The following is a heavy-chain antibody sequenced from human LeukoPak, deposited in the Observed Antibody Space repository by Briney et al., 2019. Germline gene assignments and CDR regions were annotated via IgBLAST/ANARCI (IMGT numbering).Heavy chain of an antibody. V-gene: IGHV4-4*07. Sequence: SETLSLTCTVSGGSISSCYWSWIRQPAGKGLEWIGRIYTSGSTNYNPSLKSRVTMSVDTSKNQFSLKLSSVTAADTAVYYCARDLMTTVTIRYFDYWGQGTLVTVSS. CDR2: IYTSGST. CDR3: ARDLMTTVTIRYFDY. D-gene: IGHD4-17*01. CDR1: GGSISSCY. J-gene: IGHJ4*02.